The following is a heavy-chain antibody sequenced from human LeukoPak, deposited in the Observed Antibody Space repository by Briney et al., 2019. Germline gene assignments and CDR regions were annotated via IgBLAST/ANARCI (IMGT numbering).Heavy chain of an antibody. CDR3: ARDPCGGDCPLDY. D-gene: IGHD2-21*02. Sequence: PGRSLRLSCAASGFSVNNYGLHWVRQAPGRGLEWVALAWYDGGNKYYADSVKGRFTISRDNSKNTLYLQMNSLRAEDTAVYYCARDPCGGDCPLDYWGQGALVTVSS. CDR1: GFSVNNYG. CDR2: AWYDGGNK. J-gene: IGHJ4*02. V-gene: IGHV3-33*01.